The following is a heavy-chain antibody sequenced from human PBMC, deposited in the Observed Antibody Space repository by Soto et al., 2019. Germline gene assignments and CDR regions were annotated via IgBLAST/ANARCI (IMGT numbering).Heavy chain of an antibody. CDR3: ARDTVSYCGGDCYSLGMDV. J-gene: IGHJ6*02. CDR2: IWYDGSNK. D-gene: IGHD2-21*02. Sequence: QVQLVESGGGVVQPGKSLRLSCAASGFTFSSYGMHWVRQAPGKGLEWVAVIWYDGSNKYYADSVKGRFTISRDNSKNTLYLQMNSLRAEDTAVYYCARDTVSYCGGDCYSLGMDVWGQGTTVTVSS. CDR1: GFTFSSYG. V-gene: IGHV3-33*01.